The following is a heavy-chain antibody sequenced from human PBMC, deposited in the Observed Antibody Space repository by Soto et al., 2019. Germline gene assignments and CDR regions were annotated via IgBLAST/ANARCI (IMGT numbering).Heavy chain of an antibody. D-gene: IGHD3-3*01. CDR1: GFTFSDHY. V-gene: IGHV3-72*01. CDR3: ATLRFFPYYFDY. Sequence: EVQLVESGGGLVQPGGSLRLSCAASGFTFSDHYMDWVRQAPGKGLEWVGRTRNKANSYTTEYAASVKGRFTISRDDSQNSLYLQMNSMKTEDTAVYYCATLRFFPYYFDYWGQGTLVTVSS. J-gene: IGHJ4*02. CDR2: TRNKANSYTT.